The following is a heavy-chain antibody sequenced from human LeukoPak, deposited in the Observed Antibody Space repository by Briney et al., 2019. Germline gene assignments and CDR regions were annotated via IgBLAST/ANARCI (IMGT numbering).Heavy chain of an antibody. D-gene: IGHD3-16*02. V-gene: IGHV3-7*01. Sequence: TGGSLRLSCAASGFTFSSYWMSWVRQAPGKGLKWVANIRQDGSEKYCVDSVKGRFTISRDNAKNSLYLQMNSLRAEDTAVYYCARLIVKGYYMDVWGKGTTVTVSS. CDR3: ARLIVKGYYMDV. J-gene: IGHJ6*03. CDR1: GFTFSSYW. CDR2: IRQDGSEK.